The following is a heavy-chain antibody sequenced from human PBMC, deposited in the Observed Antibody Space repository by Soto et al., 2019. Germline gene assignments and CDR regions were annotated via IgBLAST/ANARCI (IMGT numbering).Heavy chain of an antibody. CDR1: GGTFSSDA. CDR3: ARARRITIFGVVTGHYGMDV. V-gene: IGHV1-69*06. CDR2: IIPIFGTA. J-gene: IGHJ6*02. Sequence: GASVKVSCKASGGTFSSDAISWVRQAPGQGLEWMGGIIPIFGTANYAQKFQGRVTITADKSTSTAYMELSSLRSEDTAVYYCARARRITIFGVVTGHYGMDVRGQGTTVTVSS. D-gene: IGHD3-3*01.